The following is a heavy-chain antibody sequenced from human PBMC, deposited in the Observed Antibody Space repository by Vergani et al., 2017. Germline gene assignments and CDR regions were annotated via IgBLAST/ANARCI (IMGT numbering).Heavy chain of an antibody. D-gene: IGHD2-2*02. CDR1: GYSFTSYW. CDR3: AGAHGYCSSTSCYTDNWFDP. J-gene: IGHJ5*02. V-gene: IGHV5-51*03. Sequence: EVQLVQSGAEVKKPGESLKISCKGSGYSFTSYWIGWVRQMPGKGLEWMGIIYPGDSDTRYSPSFQGQVTISADESISTAYLQWSSLKASDTAMYYCAGAHGYCSSTSCYTDNWFDPWDQGTLVTVSS. CDR2: IYPGDSDT.